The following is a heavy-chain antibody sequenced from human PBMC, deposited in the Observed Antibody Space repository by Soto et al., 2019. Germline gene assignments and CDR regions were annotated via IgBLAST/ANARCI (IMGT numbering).Heavy chain of an antibody. CDR1: GFTFSSYS. Sequence: GGSLRLSCAASGFTFSSYSMSWVRQAPGKGLEWVSSISSSSSYIYYADSVKGRFTISRDNAKNSLYLQMNSLRAEDTAVYYCARGKKDYGLGYFDYWGQGTLVTVSS. CDR2: ISSSSSYI. V-gene: IGHV3-21*01. CDR3: ARGKKDYGLGYFDY. J-gene: IGHJ4*02. D-gene: IGHD4-17*01.